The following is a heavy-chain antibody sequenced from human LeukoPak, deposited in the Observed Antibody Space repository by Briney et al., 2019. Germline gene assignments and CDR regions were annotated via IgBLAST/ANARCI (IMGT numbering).Heavy chain of an antibody. CDR3: ARVGYSSGY. Sequence: PSETLSLTCAVYGGSFSGYYWSWIRQPPGKGLEWSGEINHSGSTNYNPSLTSRVTISVDTSKNQFSLKLSSVTAADTAVYYCARVGYSSGYWGQGTLVTVSS. CDR1: GGSFSGYY. V-gene: IGHV4-34*01. D-gene: IGHD2-15*01. CDR2: INHSGST. J-gene: IGHJ4*02.